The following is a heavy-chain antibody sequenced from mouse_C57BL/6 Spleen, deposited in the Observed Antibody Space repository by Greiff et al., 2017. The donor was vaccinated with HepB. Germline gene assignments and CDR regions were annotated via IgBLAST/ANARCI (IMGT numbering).Heavy chain of an antibody. D-gene: IGHD4-1*01. V-gene: IGHV1-47*01. CDR2: FHTYIVDT. J-gene: IGHJ2*01. CDR1: GYSFTTYP. CDR3: ARGDWDGNYFDY. Sequence: QVHVKQSGAELVKPGASVKMSCTASGYSFTTYPIVWLNQNHGKCLEWIVNFHTYIVDTKYNEKFKGKATLTVEKSSSAVYFELSRLTSDDSAVYYCARGDWDGNYFDYWGQGTTLTVSS.